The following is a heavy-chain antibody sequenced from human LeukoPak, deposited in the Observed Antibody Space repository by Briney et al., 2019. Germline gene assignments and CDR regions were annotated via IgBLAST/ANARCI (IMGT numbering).Heavy chain of an antibody. CDR1: VGSISNYY. V-gene: IGHV4-59*08. Sequence: KPSETLSLTCTVSVGSISNYYWSWIRQPPGKGLEWIGYIYYSGSTNYNPSLKSRVTISVDTSKNQFFLKLSSVTAADTAVYYCARHSAEQLVYYFDYWGQGTLVTVSS. CDR2: IYYSGST. D-gene: IGHD6-13*01. J-gene: IGHJ4*02. CDR3: ARHSAEQLVYYFDY.